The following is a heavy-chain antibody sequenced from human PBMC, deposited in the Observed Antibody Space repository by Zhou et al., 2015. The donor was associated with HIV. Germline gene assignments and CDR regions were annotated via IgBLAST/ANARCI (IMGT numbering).Heavy chain of an antibody. CDR1: GYILSNYA. CDR3: AKHMAPAGAVPPEYGMDV. Sequence: QVQLVQSGSELKKPGASVKISCRAVGYILSNYAINWVRQAPGQGLEWMGWINTDTGSPTYSRGFSGRFVFSLDTTFNTAFLQISGLRADDSAVYYCAKHMAPAGAVPPEYGMDVWGPGTTVIVSS. CDR2: INTDTGSP. V-gene: IGHV7-4-1*02. J-gene: IGHJ6*02. D-gene: IGHD6-25*01.